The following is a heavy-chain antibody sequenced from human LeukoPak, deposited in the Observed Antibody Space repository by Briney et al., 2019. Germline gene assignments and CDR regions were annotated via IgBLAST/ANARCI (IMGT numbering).Heavy chain of an antibody. CDR1: GGSISNYY. V-gene: IGHV4-4*07. J-gene: IGHJ4*02. CDR3: ARRANTMVRGVSYFDY. D-gene: IGHD3-10*01. Sequence: PSETLSLTCTVSGGSISNYYWSWIRQPAGKGLEWIGRIYTSGTTHYNPSLKSRVTMSVDTSKNQFSLNLSSVTAADTAVYYCARRANTMVRGVSYFDYWGQGTLVTVSS. CDR2: IYTSGTT.